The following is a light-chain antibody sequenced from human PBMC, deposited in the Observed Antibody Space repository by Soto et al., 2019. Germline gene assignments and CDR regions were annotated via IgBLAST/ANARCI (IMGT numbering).Light chain of an antibody. Sequence: QAVVTQEPSLTLSPGETVTLTCGFTTGAVTSGHYPYWFQQKPGQAPRTLMYDAINKHSWTPARFSGSLRGGKADLTLSGAQSEDESDYYCLLYDHGASLFGGGTKLTVL. CDR1: TGAVTSGHY. V-gene: IGLV7-46*01. CDR3: LLYDHGASL. J-gene: IGLJ2*01. CDR2: DAI.